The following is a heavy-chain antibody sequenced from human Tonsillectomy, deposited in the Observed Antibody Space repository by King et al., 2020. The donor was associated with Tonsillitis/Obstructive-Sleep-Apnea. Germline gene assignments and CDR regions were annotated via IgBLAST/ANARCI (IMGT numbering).Heavy chain of an antibody. CDR1: GESVSSSSYY. V-gene: IGHV4-39*01. D-gene: IGHD3-10*01. Sequence: QLQESGPGLVKPSETLSLTCSVSGESVSSSSYYWGWVRQPPGKGLEWIGSIYYSGTTYYNPSLKSRLTISVDTTKNQFSLQLRSVTAADTAVYYCVRQSDDRSGSPHDYYYYMAVWGKGTTVTVSS. J-gene: IGHJ6*03. CDR3: VRQSDDRSGSPHDYYYYMAV. CDR2: IYYSGTT.